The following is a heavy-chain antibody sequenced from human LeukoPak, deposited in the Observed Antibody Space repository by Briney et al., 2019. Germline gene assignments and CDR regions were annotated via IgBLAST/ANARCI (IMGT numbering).Heavy chain of an antibody. Sequence: GGSLRLSCAASGFAFSRYGMHWVRQAPGKGLEWVAVIWDDGSNKYYADSVKGRFTISRDNSKNTLYLQLNSLRAEDTAVYYCARESYDFWSGYYPTTYYYYGMDVWGQGTTVTVSS. J-gene: IGHJ6*02. D-gene: IGHD3-3*01. CDR1: GFAFSRYG. V-gene: IGHV3-33*01. CDR3: ARESYDFWSGYYPTTYYYYGMDV. CDR2: IWDDGSNK.